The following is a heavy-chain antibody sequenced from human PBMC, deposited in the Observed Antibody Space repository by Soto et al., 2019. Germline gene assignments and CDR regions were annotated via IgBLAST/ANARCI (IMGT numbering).Heavy chain of an antibody. CDR2: IYSGGST. CDR1: GFTVTSHY. Sequence: TGGLLRLPCTASGFTVTSHYMSWVRQAPGKGLEWVSVIYSGGSTYYAVSVKGRFTISRDNSKNTLYLQMNSLRAEDTAVYYCARDLYFDYWGQGTLVTVSS. CDR3: ARDLYFDY. J-gene: IGHJ4*02. V-gene: IGHV3-66*01.